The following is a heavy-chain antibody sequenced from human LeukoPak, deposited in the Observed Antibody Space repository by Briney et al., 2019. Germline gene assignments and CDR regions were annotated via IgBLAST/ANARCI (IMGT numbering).Heavy chain of an antibody. J-gene: IGHJ4*02. CDR3: ARERLPLYYYDSSGYRLFDY. V-gene: IGHV1-2*06. CDR2: INPNSGGT. D-gene: IGHD3-22*01. Sequence: GASVKVSCKASGYTFTGYYMHWVRQAPGQGLEWMGRINPNSGGTNYAQKFQGRVTMTRDTSISTVYMELSRLRSDDMAVYYCARERLPLYYYDSSGYRLFDYWGQGTLVTVYS. CDR1: GYTFTGYY.